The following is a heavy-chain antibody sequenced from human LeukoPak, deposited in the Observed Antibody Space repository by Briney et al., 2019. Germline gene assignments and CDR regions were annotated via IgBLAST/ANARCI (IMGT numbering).Heavy chain of an antibody. CDR3: ARSSWPYSSSWRWFDP. CDR2: INHSGST. V-gene: IGHV4-34*01. J-gene: IGHJ5*02. CDR1: GGSFSGYY. D-gene: IGHD6-6*01. Sequence: SETLSLTCAVYGGSFSGYYWSWIRQPPGKGLEWIGEINHSGSTNYNPSLKSRVTISVDTSKNQFSLKLSSVTAADTAVYYCARSSWPYSSSWRWFDPWGQGTLVTVSS.